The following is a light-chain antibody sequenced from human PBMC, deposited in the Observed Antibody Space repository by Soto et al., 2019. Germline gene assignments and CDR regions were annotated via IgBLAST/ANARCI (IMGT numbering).Light chain of an antibody. V-gene: IGKV3-20*01. CDR3: QQYGSSPLT. CDR2: GAS. Sequence: EIVLTQSPGTLSLSPGERATLSCRASQTFRNLLAWYQQKPGQAPRLLMYGASRRATGIPDRFSRSGSGTDFTLTISRLEPEDFVVYFCQQYGSSPLTFGGGTKVDIK. J-gene: IGKJ4*01. CDR1: QTFRNL.